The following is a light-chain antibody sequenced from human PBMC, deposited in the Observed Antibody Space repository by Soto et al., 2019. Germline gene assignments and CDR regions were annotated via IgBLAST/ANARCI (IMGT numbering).Light chain of an antibody. CDR3: QQYGSSWT. V-gene: IGKV3-20*01. CDR1: QSVSSSY. Sequence: EIVLTQSPGTLSLSPGERATLSCRASQSVSSSYLAWYQQKPGQAPRLLIYGASSRATGIPDRFSGSGSGTDLTLTISRLEPEDFPVYYCQQYGSSWTFGHGTKVEIK. CDR2: GAS. J-gene: IGKJ1*01.